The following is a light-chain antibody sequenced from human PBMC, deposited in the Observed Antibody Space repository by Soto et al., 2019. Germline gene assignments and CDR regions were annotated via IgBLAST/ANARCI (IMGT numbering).Light chain of an antibody. J-gene: IGLJ2*01. V-gene: IGLV2-14*01. CDR2: EVS. CDR3: SSYTSSSTVV. CDR1: SSDVGGYNY. Sequence: QSALTQPASVSGSAGQSITISCTGTSSDVGGYNYVSWYQQHPGKAPKLMIYEVSNRPSGVSNRFSGSKSGNTAPLTISGLQAEDEADYYCSSYTSSSTVVFGGGTKVTVL.